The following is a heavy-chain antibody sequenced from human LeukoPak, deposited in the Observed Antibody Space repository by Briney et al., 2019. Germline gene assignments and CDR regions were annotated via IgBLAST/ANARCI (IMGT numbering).Heavy chain of an antibody. CDR3: AAASLTYYYDSSGYN. CDR2: INAGNGNT. V-gene: IGHV1-3*01. CDR1: GYTFTSYA. Sequence: ASVKVSCKASGYTFTSYAMHWVRQAPGQRLEWMGWINAGNGNTKYSQKFQGRVTITRDTSASTAYMELSSLRSEDTAVYYCAAASLTYYYDSSGYNWGQGTLVTVSS. D-gene: IGHD3-22*01. J-gene: IGHJ4*02.